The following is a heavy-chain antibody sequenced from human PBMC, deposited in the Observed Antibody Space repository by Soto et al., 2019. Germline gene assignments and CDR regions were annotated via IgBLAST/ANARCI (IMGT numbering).Heavy chain of an antibody. CDR1: DGSISNYY. J-gene: IGHJ4*02. V-gene: IGHV4-59*08. D-gene: IGHD3-10*01. CDR2: MFDKGST. Sequence: SETLSLTCTVSDGSISNYYGSWIRQPPGKGLEWIGYMFDKGSTNYNPSLKSRVTISVDTSKNQFSLKLNSMTAADTAVYYCARHNYGSGSTYFDYWGQGTLVTVSS. CDR3: ARHNYGSGSTYFDY.